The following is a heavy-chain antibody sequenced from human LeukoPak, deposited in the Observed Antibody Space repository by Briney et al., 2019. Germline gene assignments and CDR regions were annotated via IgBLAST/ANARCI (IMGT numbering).Heavy chain of an antibody. J-gene: IGHJ3*02. D-gene: IGHD1-26*01. Sequence: PGGSLRLSCSASGFTFSSYAMHWVRQAPGKGLEYVSAISSNGGSTYYADSVKGRFTISRDNSKNTLYLQMSSLRAEDTAVYYCVKTIPHRRWELLRGAFDIWGQGTMVTVSS. CDR2: ISSNGGST. V-gene: IGHV3-64D*06. CDR1: GFTFSSYA. CDR3: VKTIPHRRWELLRGAFDI.